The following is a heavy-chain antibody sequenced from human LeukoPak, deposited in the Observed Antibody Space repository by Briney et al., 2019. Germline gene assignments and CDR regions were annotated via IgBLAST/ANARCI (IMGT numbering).Heavy chain of an antibody. J-gene: IGHJ5*02. CDR3: ARKWQTIFGVVRNWFDP. CDR2: INHSGST. CDR1: GGSFSGYY. D-gene: IGHD3-3*01. Sequence: SETLSLTCAVCGGSFSGYYWSWIRQPPGKGLEWIGEINHSGSTNYNPSLKSRVTISVDTSKNQFSLKLSSVTAADTAVYYCARKWQTIFGVVRNWFDPWGQGTLVTVSS. V-gene: IGHV4-34*01.